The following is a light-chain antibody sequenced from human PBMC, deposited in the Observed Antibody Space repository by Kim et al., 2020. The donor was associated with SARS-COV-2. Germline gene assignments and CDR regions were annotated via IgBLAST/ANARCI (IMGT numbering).Light chain of an antibody. V-gene: IGKV1-12*01. Sequence: PSVGDRVTITCRASQDIRTSLAWYQQKPGKAPRLLIFDATRLETGVPSRFSGSGSGTEFTLTISSLQPEDVATYYCQKYDSAPWTFGPGTKVDIK. CDR3: QKYDSAPWT. J-gene: IGKJ1*01. CDR1: QDIRTS. CDR2: DAT.